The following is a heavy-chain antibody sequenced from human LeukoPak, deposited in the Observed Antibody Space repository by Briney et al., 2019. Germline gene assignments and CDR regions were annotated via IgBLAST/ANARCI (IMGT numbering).Heavy chain of an antibody. V-gene: IGHV1-69*13. Sequence: SVKVSCKASGYTFTSYDFNWVRQAPGQGLEWMGGIIPIFGTANYAQKFQGRVTITADESTSTAYMELSSLRSEDTAVYYCARDDSPSHDYGDYSISGYYGMDVWGQGTTVTVSS. D-gene: IGHD4-17*01. CDR3: ARDDSPSHDYGDYSISGYYGMDV. CDR1: GYTFTSYD. CDR2: IIPIFGTA. J-gene: IGHJ6*02.